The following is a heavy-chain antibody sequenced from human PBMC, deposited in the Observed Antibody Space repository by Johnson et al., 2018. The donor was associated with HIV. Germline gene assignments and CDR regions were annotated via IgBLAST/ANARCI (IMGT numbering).Heavy chain of an antibody. CDR1: GFTVSSNY. J-gene: IGHJ3*02. CDR3: ARDRGQRAPLCAFDI. D-gene: IGHD3-10*01. Sequence: VQLVESGGGVVQPGRSLRLSCAASGFTVSSNYMSWVRQAPGKGLEWVSGINWNGGSTGYADSVKGRFTISRDNAKNSLYLQMNSLRAEDTALYYCARDRGQRAPLCAFDIWGQGTMVTVSS. CDR2: INWNGGST. V-gene: IGHV3-20*04.